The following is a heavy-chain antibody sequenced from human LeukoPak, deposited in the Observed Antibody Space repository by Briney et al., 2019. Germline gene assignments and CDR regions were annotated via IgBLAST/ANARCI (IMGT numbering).Heavy chain of an antibody. J-gene: IGHJ4*02. CDR3: AKDGRGSGYFPDY. D-gene: IGHD3-22*01. V-gene: IGHV3-30*18. CDR2: IPHDGSRQ. CDR1: GFTFSSYG. Sequence: GGSLRLSCAASGFTFSSYGMSWVRQAPGKGLEWVSVIPHDGSRQYYADSVKGRFTISRDNSKNMLYLQMNSLRPEDSAVHYCAKDGRGSGYFPDYWGQGTLVTVSS.